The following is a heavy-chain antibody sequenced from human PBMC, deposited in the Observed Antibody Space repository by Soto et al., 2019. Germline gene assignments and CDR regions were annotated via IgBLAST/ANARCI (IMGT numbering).Heavy chain of an antibody. V-gene: IGHV1-2*02. J-gene: IGHJ5*02. CDR3: VRADSYTTYRTKDL. D-gene: IGHD3-10*01. CDR1: GYSFTGYY. Sequence: QVQLVQSGAEVKKPGASVKVSCRASGYSFTGYYIHWVRQAPGQGLEWMGWISPNTGDTNYAQKLQGRVTLTRDTSISTFYMELSRLRSDDTAVFFCVRADSYTTYRTKDLWGKGTLVTVSS. CDR2: ISPNTGDT.